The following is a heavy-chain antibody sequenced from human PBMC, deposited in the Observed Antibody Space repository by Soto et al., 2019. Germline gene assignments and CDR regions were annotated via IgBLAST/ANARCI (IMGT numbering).Heavy chain of an antibody. Sequence: PGGSLRLSCAASGFTFSSYEMNWVRQAPGKGLEWVSYISSSGSTIYYADSVKGRFTISRDNAKNSLYLQMNSLRAEDTAVYYCASIHWVPAAATRFDYWGQGTLVTVSS. CDR3: ASIHWVPAAATRFDY. J-gene: IGHJ4*02. CDR1: GFTFSSYE. V-gene: IGHV3-48*03. CDR2: ISSSGSTI. D-gene: IGHD2-2*01.